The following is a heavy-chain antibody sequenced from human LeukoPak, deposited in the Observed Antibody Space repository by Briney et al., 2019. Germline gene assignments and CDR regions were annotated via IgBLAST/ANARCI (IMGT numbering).Heavy chain of an antibody. J-gene: IGHJ4*02. Sequence: SEALSLTCAVYGGSFSGYYWSWIRQPPGKGLEWIGEINHSGSTNYNPSLKSRVTISVDTSKNQFSLKLSSVTAADTAVYYCAMAQYYFDYWGQGTLVSVSS. CDR1: GGSFSGYY. CDR3: AMAQYYFDY. V-gene: IGHV4-34*01. CDR2: INHSGST.